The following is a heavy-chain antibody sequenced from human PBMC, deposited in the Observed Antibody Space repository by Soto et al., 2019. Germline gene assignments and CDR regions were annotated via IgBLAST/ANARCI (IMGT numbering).Heavy chain of an antibody. CDR3: GRVMIGTSRHTDSDY. Sequence: SETLSLTCTVSGASISSRDYYGGWIRQTPGKGLEWIGNIDYNGVTYYNPSLKSRVTVSKDTSKNQFSLKVASVTAADTAIYYCGRVMIGTSRHTDSDYWGQGTQVTVSS. D-gene: IGHD2-8*01. J-gene: IGHJ4*02. CDR1: GASISSRDYY. CDR2: IDYNGVT. V-gene: IGHV4-39*01.